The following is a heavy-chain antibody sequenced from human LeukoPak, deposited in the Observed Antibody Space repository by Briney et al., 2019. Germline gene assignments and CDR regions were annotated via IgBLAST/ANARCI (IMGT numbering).Heavy chain of an antibody. CDR1: GFTFSSYW. CDR3: ARDTKRGRDGYNFHPFDY. Sequence: GGSLRLSCAASGFTFSSYWMSWVRQAPGKGLEWVANIKQDGSEKYYVDSVKGRFTTSRDNAKNSLYLQMNSLRAEDTAVYYCARDTKRGRDGYNFHPFDYWGQGTLVTVSS. V-gene: IGHV3-7*01. CDR2: IKQDGSEK. J-gene: IGHJ4*02. D-gene: IGHD5-24*01.